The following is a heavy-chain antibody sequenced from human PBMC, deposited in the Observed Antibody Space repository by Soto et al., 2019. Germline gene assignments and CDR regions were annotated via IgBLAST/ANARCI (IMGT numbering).Heavy chain of an antibody. J-gene: IGHJ5*02. CDR3: AREPGGQDYDSSGDWFGH. D-gene: IGHD3-22*01. Sequence: GASVKVSCKASGYTFTSYAMHWVRQAPGQRLEWMGWINAGNGNTKYSQKFQGRVTITRDTSASTAYMELSSLRSEDTAVYYCAREPGGQDYDSSGDWFGHWDEGTLV. CDR1: GYTFTSYA. V-gene: IGHV1-3*01. CDR2: INAGNGNT.